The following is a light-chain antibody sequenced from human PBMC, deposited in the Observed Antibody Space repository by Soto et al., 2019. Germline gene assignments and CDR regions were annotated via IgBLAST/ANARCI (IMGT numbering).Light chain of an antibody. CDR1: QSVSGTY. CDR2: GAS. J-gene: IGKJ2*01. V-gene: IGKV3-20*01. Sequence: EIVLTQSPGTLSLSPGERATLSCRASQSVSGTYLAWYQQKPGQAPRLLIYGASSRATGIPDRFSGSGSGTDFTLTISRLEPEDFAVFYCQQYDNSPSTFGQGTKLEIK. CDR3: QQYDNSPST.